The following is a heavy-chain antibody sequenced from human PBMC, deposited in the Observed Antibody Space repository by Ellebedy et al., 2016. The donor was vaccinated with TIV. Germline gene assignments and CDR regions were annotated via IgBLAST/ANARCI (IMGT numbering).Heavy chain of an antibody. CDR2: INAGNGNT. J-gene: IGHJ2*01. CDR1: GYTFTSYA. CDR3: ARGIRDYDTSRRTLGHWYFDL. V-gene: IGHV1-3*01. D-gene: IGHD3-9*01. Sequence: AASVKVSCKASGYTFTSYAMHWVRQAPGQRLEWMGWINAGNGNTKYSQKFQGRVTITRDTSASTAYMELSSLRSEDTAVYYCARGIRDYDTSRRTLGHWYFDLWGRGTLVTVSS.